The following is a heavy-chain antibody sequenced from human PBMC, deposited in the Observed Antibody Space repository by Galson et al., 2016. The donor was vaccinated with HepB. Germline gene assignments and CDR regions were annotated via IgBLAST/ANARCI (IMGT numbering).Heavy chain of an antibody. V-gene: IGHV1-24*01. J-gene: IGHJ4*02. CDR1: GYTLTELS. CDR2: FDPEDAET. CDR3: ATDIQASFAYSWYEYH. D-gene: IGHD6-13*01. Sequence: SVKVSCKVSGYTLTELSMHWVRQAPGKGLEWMGGFDPEDAETVYAQEFQGRVTMTEDTATDTAYMELSSLRSEDTAVYYCATDIQASFAYSWYEYHWGKGTLLTLSS.